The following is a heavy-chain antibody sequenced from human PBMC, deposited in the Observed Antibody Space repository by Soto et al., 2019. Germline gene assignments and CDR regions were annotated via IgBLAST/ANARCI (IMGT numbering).Heavy chain of an antibody. J-gene: IGHJ4*02. CDR3: ARAGYCSSTSCFPDY. D-gene: IGHD2-2*01. CDR1: GFTVSSNY. Sequence: EVQLVESGGGLIQPGGSLRLSCAASGFTVSSNYMSWVRQAPGKGLEWVSVIYSGGSTYYADSVKGRFTISRDNSKNTLYLQMNSLGAEDAALYYCARAGYCSSTSCFPDYWGQGTLVTVSS. CDR2: IYSGGST. V-gene: IGHV3-53*01.